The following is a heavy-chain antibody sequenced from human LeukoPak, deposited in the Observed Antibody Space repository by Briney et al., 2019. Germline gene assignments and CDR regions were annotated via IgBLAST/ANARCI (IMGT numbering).Heavy chain of an antibody. Sequence: SETLSLTCAVYGGSFSGYYWSWIRQPPGKGLEWIGEINHSGSTNYNPSLKSRVTISVDTSKNQFSLKLSSVTAADTAVYYCARGLNTVTTDYWGQGTLVTVSS. CDR2: INHSGST. J-gene: IGHJ4*02. CDR1: GGSFSGYY. CDR3: ARGLNTVTTDY. D-gene: IGHD4-17*01. V-gene: IGHV4-34*01.